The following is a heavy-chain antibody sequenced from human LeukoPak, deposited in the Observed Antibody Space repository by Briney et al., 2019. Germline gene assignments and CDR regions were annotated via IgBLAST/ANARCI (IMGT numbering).Heavy chain of an antibody. CDR2: ISWNSGII. CDR1: GFIFDDYA. V-gene: IGHV3-9*03. Sequence: PGRYLRLYCAASGFIFDDYAMHWVRQVPGKGLEWVSGISWNSGIIDYADSVKGRFTISRDNAKNFLYLRMNSLRTEDMALYYCAKGVGSRSAFDIWGQGTMVTVSS. D-gene: IGHD2-15*01. J-gene: IGHJ3*02. CDR3: AKGVGSRSAFDI.